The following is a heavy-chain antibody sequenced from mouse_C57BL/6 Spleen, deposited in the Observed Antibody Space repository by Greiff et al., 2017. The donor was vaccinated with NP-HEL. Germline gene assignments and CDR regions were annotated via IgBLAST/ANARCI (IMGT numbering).Heavy chain of an antibody. Sequence: QDQLQQSGAELVKPGASVKMSCKASGYTFTTYPIEWMKQNHGKSLEWIGNFHPYNDDTKYNEKFKGKATLTVEKSSSTVYLELSRLTSDDSAVYYCARGDYDGPYYYAMDYWGQGTSVTVSS. J-gene: IGHJ4*01. D-gene: IGHD2-4*01. CDR1: GYTFTTYP. V-gene: IGHV1-47*01. CDR3: ARGDYDGPYYYAMDY. CDR2: FHPYNDDT.